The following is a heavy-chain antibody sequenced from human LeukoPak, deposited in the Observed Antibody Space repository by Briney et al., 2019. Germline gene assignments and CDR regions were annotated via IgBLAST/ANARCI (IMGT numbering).Heavy chain of an antibody. V-gene: IGHV3-33*08. CDR3: ARDQEDYDSSGYLDY. CDR1: GFTFSSYG. CDR2: IWYDGSNK. Sequence: GGSLRLSCAASGFTFSSYGMHWVRQAPGKGLEWVAVIWYDGSNKYYADSVKGRFTISRDNSKNTLHLQMNSLRAEDTAVYYCARDQEDYDSSGYLDYWGQGTLVTVSS. D-gene: IGHD3-22*01. J-gene: IGHJ4*02.